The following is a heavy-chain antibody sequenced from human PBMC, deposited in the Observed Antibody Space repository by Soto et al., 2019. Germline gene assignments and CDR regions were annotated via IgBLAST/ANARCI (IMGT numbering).Heavy chain of an antibody. CDR1: GGSITNSYYF. D-gene: IGHD2-15*01. J-gene: IGHJ4*02. Sequence: QVQLQESGPGLVEPSQTLSLTCTVSGGSITNSYYFWSWVRQNPGKGLEWIGHVFHSGRTYYNPSPSGRVYILLYTSMNQFSLNLNSVTAPDTAVYYCARWVEVSLDYFDSWGQGAPDTVSS. CDR3: ARWVEVSLDYFDS. CDR2: VFHSGRT. V-gene: IGHV4-31*03.